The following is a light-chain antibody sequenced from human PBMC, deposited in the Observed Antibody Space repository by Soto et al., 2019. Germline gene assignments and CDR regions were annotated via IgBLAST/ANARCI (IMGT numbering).Light chain of an antibody. CDR3: KKRSNWHPWT. Sequence: DIFLTHSPATLSLSPLERATLTCRSIQSVSSFLAWYQQKPCQAPRLLIYGASIRATGIPARFSGSGSGTDFTLNTSSLEPEDFAVYYCKKRSNWHPWTFGKGNXVDIK. CDR2: GAS. J-gene: IGKJ1*01. V-gene: IGKV3D-11*02. CDR1: QSVSSF.